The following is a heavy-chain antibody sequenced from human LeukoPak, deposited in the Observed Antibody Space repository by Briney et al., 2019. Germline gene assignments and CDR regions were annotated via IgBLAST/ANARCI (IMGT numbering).Heavy chain of an antibody. CDR2: IYSGGST. CDR3: ATLTTVTYYFDY. CDR1: GFTVSSNY. Sequence: GGSLRLSCAASGFTVSSNYMSWVRQAPGKGLEWVSVIYSGGSTYYADSVKGRFTISRDNSKNTLYLQMNSLRAEDTAVYYCATLTTVTYYFDYWGQGTLVTVSS. J-gene: IGHJ4*02. V-gene: IGHV3-66*01. D-gene: IGHD4-17*01.